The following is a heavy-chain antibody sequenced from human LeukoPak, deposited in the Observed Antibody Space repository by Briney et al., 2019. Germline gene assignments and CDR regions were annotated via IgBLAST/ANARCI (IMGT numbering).Heavy chain of an antibody. CDR1: GFSFSNYG. Sequence: GGSLRLSCAASGFSFSNYGMHWVRQAPGKGLEWVAVIWYDGSNKHYADSVKGRFTISRDNSKSTLYLQMNSLRAEDTAVYYCVRVVTVSNTDPAFDIWGQGTMVTVSS. V-gene: IGHV3-33*01. CDR2: IWYDGSNK. D-gene: IGHD2-21*02. CDR3: VRVVTVSNTDPAFDI. J-gene: IGHJ3*02.